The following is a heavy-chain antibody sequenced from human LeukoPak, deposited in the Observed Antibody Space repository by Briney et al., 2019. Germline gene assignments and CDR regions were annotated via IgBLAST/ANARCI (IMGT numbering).Heavy chain of an antibody. CDR2: IYFSGYT. CDR1: GGSISSHY. Sequence: SETLSLTCTVPGGSISSHYWTWIRQPPGKGLEWIGNIYFSGYTSNNPSLKSRVTISVDTSKNQVSLKMSTVTAADTAVYYCARGARSLDYWGQGTLVTVSS. V-gene: IGHV4-59*11. J-gene: IGHJ4*02. D-gene: IGHD3-16*01. CDR3: ARGARSLDY.